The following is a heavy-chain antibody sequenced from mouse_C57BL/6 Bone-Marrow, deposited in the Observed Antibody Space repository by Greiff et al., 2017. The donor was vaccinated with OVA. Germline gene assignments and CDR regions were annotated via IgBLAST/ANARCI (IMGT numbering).Heavy chain of an antibody. CDR1: GFSINSDCY. J-gene: IGHJ4*01. V-gene: IGHV3-3*01. CDR3: ARERLGYYGSSYYAMDY. Sequence: VQLKESGPSLVRPSQTLSLTCTVTGFSINSDCYWIWIRQFPGNKLEYIGYTFYSGITYYNPSLESRTYITRDTSTNQFSLKLSSVTTEDTATYYCARERLGYYGSSYYAMDYWGQGTSVTVSS. D-gene: IGHD1-1*01. CDR2: TFYSGIT.